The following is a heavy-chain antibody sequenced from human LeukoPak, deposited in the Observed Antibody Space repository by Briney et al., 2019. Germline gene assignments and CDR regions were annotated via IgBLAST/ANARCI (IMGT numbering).Heavy chain of an antibody. CDR1: GFPFSNYA. CDR3: AKMQGYFDL. V-gene: IGHV3-23*01. Sequence: GGSLRLSCVASGFPFSNYAMMWVRQAPGKGLEWVSAITGSGDNTYYADSVKGRFTISRNNSKNTLYLQMNSLSAEDTAVYYCAKMQGYFDLWGRGTLVTVSS. CDR2: ITGSGDNT. J-gene: IGHJ2*01.